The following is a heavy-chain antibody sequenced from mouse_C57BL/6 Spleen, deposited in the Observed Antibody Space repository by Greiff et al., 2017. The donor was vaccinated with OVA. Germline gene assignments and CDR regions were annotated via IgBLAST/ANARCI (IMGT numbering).Heavy chain of an antibody. V-gene: IGHV8-12*01. Sequence: QVTLKVSGPGILQSSQTLSLTCSFSGFSLSTSGMGVSWIRQPSGKGLEWLAHIYWDDDKRYNPSLKSRLTTSQDTSRNQVFLKITSVDTADTATYYCARRGPGSSPHWYFDVWGTGTTVTVSS. CDR1: GFSLSTSGMG. J-gene: IGHJ1*03. CDR2: IYWDDDK. D-gene: IGHD1-1*01. CDR3: ARRGPGSSPHWYFDV.